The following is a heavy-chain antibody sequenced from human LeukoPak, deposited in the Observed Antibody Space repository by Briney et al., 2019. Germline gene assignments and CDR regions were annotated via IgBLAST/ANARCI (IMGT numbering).Heavy chain of an antibody. D-gene: IGHD5-18*01. J-gene: IGHJ4*02. CDR3: ARDRGGYTYSHDY. Sequence: SETLSLTCAVSGGSISSNNWWIWVRQSPEKGLEWIGEIYHDGSTNYNPSLKSRVTISMDKSKNQLSLKLNFVTAADTAVYYCARDRGGYTYSHDYWGQGTLVTVSA. CDR2: IYHDGST. V-gene: IGHV4-4*02. CDR1: GGSISSNNW.